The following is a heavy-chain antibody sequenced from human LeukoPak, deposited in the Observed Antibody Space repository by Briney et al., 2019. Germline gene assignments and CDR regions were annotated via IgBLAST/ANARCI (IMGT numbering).Heavy chain of an antibody. J-gene: IGHJ5*02. D-gene: IGHD1-26*01. Sequence: SETLSLTCTVSGGSISSSSYYWGWIRQPPGKGLEWIGSIYYSGSTYYNPSLKNRSTISVDPSKNQFSLKLSSVNAADTAVYYCARIVGAEFDPWGQGTLVTVSS. CDR3: ARIVGAEFDP. CDR2: IYYSGST. V-gene: IGHV4-39*01. CDR1: GGSISSSSYY.